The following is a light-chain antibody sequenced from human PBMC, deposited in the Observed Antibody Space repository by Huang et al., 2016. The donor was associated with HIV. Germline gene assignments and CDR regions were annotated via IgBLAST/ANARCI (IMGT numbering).Light chain of an antibody. CDR2: AAS. CDR3: QQVYSTPWT. Sequence: DIQMTQSPSSLSASVGDRVTITCRASQSINSYLNWYQQKPEKAPKLLIYAASSLQSGCPSRFSGSGSGTDFTLTISSRQPEDFATYCCQQVYSTPWTFGQGTKVEIK. V-gene: IGKV1-39*01. J-gene: IGKJ1*01. CDR1: QSINSY.